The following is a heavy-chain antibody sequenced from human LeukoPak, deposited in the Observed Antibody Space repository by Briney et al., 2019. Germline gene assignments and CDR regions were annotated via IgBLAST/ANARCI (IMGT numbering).Heavy chain of an antibody. CDR3: ARVPRNYYGSGGSGYYYYMDV. J-gene: IGHJ6*03. CDR2: IIPIFGTA. CDR1: GYTFTSYG. D-gene: IGHD3-10*01. Sequence: ASVKVSCKASGYTFTSYGISWVRQAPGQGLEWMGGIIPIFGTANYAQKFQGRVTITTDESTSTAYMELSRLRSEDTAVYYCARVPRNYYGSGGSGYYYYMDVWGKGTTVTVSS. V-gene: IGHV1-69*05.